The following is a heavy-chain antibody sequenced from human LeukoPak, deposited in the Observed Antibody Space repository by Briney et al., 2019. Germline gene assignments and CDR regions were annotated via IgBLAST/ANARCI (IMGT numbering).Heavy chain of an antibody. J-gene: IGHJ4*02. D-gene: IGHD3-3*01. Sequence: SETLSLTCTVSDGAIAGYSWSWIRQAPGKGLEWIGYIYYSGDTNYNPSLKSRVTISLDTSKSQFSLKVRYDCARGLNDSWTGENYWGQGTLVTVSS. V-gene: IGHV4-59*01. CDR1: DGAIAGYS. CDR2: IYYSGDT. CDR3: GENY.